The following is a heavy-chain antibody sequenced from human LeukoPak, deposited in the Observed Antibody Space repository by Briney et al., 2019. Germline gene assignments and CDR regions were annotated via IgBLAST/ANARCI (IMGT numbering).Heavy chain of an antibody. CDR3: AELGITMIGGV. CDR1: GFTFSSYS. CDR2: ISSGSSYI. V-gene: IGHV3-21*01. J-gene: IGHJ6*04. Sequence: PGGSLRLSCAASGFTFSSYSMNWVRQAPGKGLEWVSSISSGSSYIYYADSMKGRFTISRDNAKNSLYLQMNSLRAEDTAVYYCAELGITMIGGVWGKGTTVTISS. D-gene: IGHD3-10*02.